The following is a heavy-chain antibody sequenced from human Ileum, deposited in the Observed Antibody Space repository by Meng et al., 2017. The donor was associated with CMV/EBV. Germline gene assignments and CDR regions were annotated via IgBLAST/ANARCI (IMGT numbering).Heavy chain of an antibody. V-gene: IGHV3-7*04. D-gene: IGHD1-26*01. CDR2: IKQDGTDK. Sequence: LVVTGGGLVHPGGPLRTSFETSGFTFNSSWMNWVRQTREKGLEWVASIKQDGTDKYYVDSVKRRLTISTANTKNSLYLPLNSLRAAASAVYYCAREVGPNSYDYWGQGTLVTVSS. CDR3: AREVGPNSYDY. J-gene: IGHJ4*02. CDR1: GFTFNSSW.